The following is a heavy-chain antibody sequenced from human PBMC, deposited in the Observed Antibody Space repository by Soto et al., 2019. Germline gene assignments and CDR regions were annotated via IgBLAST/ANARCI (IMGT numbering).Heavy chain of an antibody. V-gene: IGHV4-30-2*01. Sequence: SETLSLTCSVSGVSIDIGTYSWIWIRQPPGKGLEWVGYISHRGNTYYNSSLRSRVAISLDTSKNQFSLRLSSVTAADTAVYYCAREINGAGHYFDLWGQGTLVTVSS. CDR2: ISHRGNT. J-gene: IGHJ4*02. CDR3: AREINGAGHYFDL. D-gene: IGHD1-26*01. CDR1: GVSIDIGTYS.